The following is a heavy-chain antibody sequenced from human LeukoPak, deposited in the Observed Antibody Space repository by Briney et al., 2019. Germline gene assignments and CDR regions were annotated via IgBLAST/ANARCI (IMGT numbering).Heavy chain of an antibody. CDR2: LSPTSGNT. V-gene: IGHV1-8*01. Sequence: ASVKVSCKASGYTFTTYDINWVRQAPGQGLGWLGWLSPTSGNTGYAQKFQGRVTMTRDTSTSTVYMELSSLTSDDTAVYYCARGEAIVGSYWGQGTLVTVSS. J-gene: IGHJ4*02. CDR3: ARGEAIVGSY. D-gene: IGHD1-26*01. CDR1: GYTFTTYD.